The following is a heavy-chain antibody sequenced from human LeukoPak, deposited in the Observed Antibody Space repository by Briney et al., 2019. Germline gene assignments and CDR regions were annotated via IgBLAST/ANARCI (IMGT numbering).Heavy chain of an antibody. V-gene: IGHV3-30*03. CDR2: ISYDGSNK. Sequence: GGSLRLSCAASGFTFSSYGMHWVRQAPGKGLEWVAVISYDGSNKYYADSVKGRFTISRDNSKNTLYLQMNSLRAEDTAVYYCARDPDSSGYYYGDYWGQGTLVTVSS. CDR1: GFTFSSYG. CDR3: ARDPDSSGYYYGDY. D-gene: IGHD3-22*01. J-gene: IGHJ4*02.